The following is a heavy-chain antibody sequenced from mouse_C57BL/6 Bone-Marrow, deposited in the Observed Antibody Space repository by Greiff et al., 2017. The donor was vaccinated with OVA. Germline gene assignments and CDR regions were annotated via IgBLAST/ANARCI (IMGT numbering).Heavy chain of an antibody. V-gene: IGHV1-82*01. CDR2: IYPGDGDT. Sequence: VQLQESGPELVKPGASVKISCKASGYAFSSSWMNWVKQRPGKGLEWIGRIYPGDGDTNYNGKFKGKATLTADKSSSTAYMQLRSLASEDSAVYFCARTPPMDYWGQGTSVTVSS. CDR3: ARTPPMDY. CDR1: GYAFSSSW. J-gene: IGHJ4*01.